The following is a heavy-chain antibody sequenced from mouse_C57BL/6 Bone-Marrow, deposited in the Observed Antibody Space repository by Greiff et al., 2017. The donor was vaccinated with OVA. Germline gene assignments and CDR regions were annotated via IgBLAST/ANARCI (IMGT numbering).Heavy chain of an antibody. CDR1: GYTFTSSG. V-gene: IGHV1-81*01. Sequence: VQLQESGAELVRPGASVKLSCKASGYTFTSSGISWVKQRTGQGLEWIGEIYPRSGNTYYNEKFKGKATLTADKSSSTAYMELRSLTSEDSAVYFCARWGSDYYGSSWADYWGKGTTLTVSS. CDR3: ARWGSDYYGSSWADY. D-gene: IGHD1-1*01. CDR2: IYPRSGNT. J-gene: IGHJ2*01.